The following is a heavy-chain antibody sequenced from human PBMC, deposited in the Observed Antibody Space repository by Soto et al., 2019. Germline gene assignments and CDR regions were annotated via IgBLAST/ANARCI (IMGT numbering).Heavy chain of an antibody. CDR3: ARAGRAVSMDV. J-gene: IGHJ6*02. V-gene: IGHV4-30-2*01. CDR2: IYHSGST. CDR1: GGSISSGGYS. D-gene: IGHD4-4*01. Sequence: QLQLQESGSGLVKPSQTLSLTCAVSGGSISSGGYSWSWIRQPPGKGLEWIGYIYHSGSTYYNPSLKSRVTISVDRSKNEFALKLSSVTAADTAVYCCARAGRAVSMDVWGQGTTVTVSS.